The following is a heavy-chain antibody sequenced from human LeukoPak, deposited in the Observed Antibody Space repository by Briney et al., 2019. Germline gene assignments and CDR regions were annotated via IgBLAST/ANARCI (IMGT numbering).Heavy chain of an antibody. V-gene: IGHV1-18*01. D-gene: IGHD1-26*01. CDR1: GYTFTSYG. Sequence: ASVKVSCKASGYTFTSYGISWVRQAPGQGLEWMGWISAYNGNTNYAQKLQGRVTMTTDTSTSTAYMELRSLRSDDTAVYYCAREPRGEWELLWYFDYWGQGPLVPVSS. CDR3: AREPRGEWELLWYFDY. CDR2: ISAYNGNT. J-gene: IGHJ4*02.